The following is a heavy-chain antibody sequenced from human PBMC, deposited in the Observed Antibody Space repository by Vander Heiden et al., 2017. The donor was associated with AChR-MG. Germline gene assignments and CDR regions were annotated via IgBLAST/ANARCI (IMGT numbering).Heavy chain of an antibody. D-gene: IGHD2-2*01. Sequence: QVQLVQSGGEVKKPGASVKVSCQASRNSYTTYAIHWVRQAPGQSLEWMGWINAGNGDTKYSQNFQGRLTITRDTSASTAYMELSSMRSEETAIYYCARGYCSSTSCQYYTDYWGQGTLVTVSS. CDR1: RNSYTTYA. CDR3: ARGYCSSTSCQYYTDY. V-gene: IGHV1-3*01. CDR2: INAGNGDT. J-gene: IGHJ4*02.